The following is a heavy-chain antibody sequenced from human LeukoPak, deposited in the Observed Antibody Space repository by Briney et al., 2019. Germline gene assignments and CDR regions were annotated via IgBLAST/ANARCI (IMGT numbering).Heavy chain of an antibody. V-gene: IGHV4-31*03. J-gene: IGHJ4*02. CDR3: ARAHPQYDSSGYYDY. CDR2: IFYTGTT. Sequence: SQTLSLTCTVSGDSINSSAYYWTWIRQHPGTGLEWIGYIFYTGTTYYNPSLKSRVAISADTSRNQFSLNLTSVTAADTAVYYCARAHPQYDSSGYYDYWGQGTLATVSS. CDR1: GDSINSSAYY. D-gene: IGHD3-22*01.